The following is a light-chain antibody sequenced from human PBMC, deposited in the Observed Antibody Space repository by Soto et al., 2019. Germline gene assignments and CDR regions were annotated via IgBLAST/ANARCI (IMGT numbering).Light chain of an antibody. CDR2: GAS. CDR1: QSVSSSY. V-gene: IGKV3-20*01. J-gene: IGKJ2*01. Sequence: EIVLTQSPGTLSLSPGERATLSCRASQSVSSSYLAWYQQKPGQAPRLLIYGASSRATGIPDRFSGSGSGTDFTLNISRLEPEDFAVYYCQQYGRSPPYTFGQGIKLEIK. CDR3: QQYGRSPPYT.